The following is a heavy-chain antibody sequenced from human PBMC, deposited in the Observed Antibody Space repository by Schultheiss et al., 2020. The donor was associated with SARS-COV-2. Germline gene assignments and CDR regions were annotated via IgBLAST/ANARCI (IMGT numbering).Heavy chain of an antibody. V-gene: IGHV3-53*01. Sequence: GGSLRLSCAASGFTFSNYAMSWVRQAPGKGLEWVSVIYSGGSTYYADSVKGRFTISRDNSKNTLYLQMNSLRAEDTAVYYCARDTSYYDSGGYWGQGTLVTVSS. CDR1: GFTFSNYA. D-gene: IGHD3-22*01. CDR3: ARDTSYYDSGGY. J-gene: IGHJ4*02. CDR2: IYSGGST.